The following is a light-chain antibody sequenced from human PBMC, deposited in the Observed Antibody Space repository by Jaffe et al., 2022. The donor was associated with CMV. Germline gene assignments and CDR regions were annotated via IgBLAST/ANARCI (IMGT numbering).Light chain of an antibody. Sequence: DIQLTQSPSSLSASVGDRVTITCRASQSIASFLNWYQQKPGKAPKLLIYAASSLPSGVPSRFGGSASGTDFTLTISSLQPEDFATYYCQQTHSTPWTFGQGTKVEV. CDR3: QQTHSTPWT. V-gene: IGKV1-39*01. CDR2: AAS. J-gene: IGKJ1*01. CDR1: QSIASF.